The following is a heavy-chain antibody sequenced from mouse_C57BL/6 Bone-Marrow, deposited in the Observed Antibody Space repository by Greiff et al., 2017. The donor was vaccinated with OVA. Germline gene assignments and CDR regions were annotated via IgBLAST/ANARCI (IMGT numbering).Heavy chain of an antibody. CDR3: ARRHYSNYPYAMDY. CDR2: IDPSDSYT. J-gene: IGHJ4*01. Sequence: QVQLQQPGAELVKPGASVKLSCKASGYTFTSYWMQWVKQRPGQGLEWIGEIDPSDSYTNYNQKFKGKATLTVDTSSSTAYMQISSLTSEDSAVYYCARRHYSNYPYAMDYWGQGTSVTVSS. CDR1: GYTFTSYW. V-gene: IGHV1-50*01. D-gene: IGHD2-5*01.